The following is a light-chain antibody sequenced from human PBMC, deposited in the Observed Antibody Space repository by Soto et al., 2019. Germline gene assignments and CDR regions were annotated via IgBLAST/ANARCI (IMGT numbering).Light chain of an antibody. CDR2: KAS. Sequence: DIQMTQSPSTLSASVGERVTITCRASQSISAWLAWYQQKPGKAPKLLIYKASNVESGVRSRFSGSGSGTEFTLTISSLQPDDFATYYCQQYHSYPLTFGQGTRLEIK. CDR1: QSISAW. V-gene: IGKV1-5*03. J-gene: IGKJ5*01. CDR3: QQYHSYPLT.